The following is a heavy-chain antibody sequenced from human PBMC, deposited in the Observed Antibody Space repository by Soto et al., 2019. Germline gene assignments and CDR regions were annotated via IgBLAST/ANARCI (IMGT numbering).Heavy chain of an antibody. CDR3: SREADTTAIYDAFDV. CDR2: IRCKADSYTI. CDR1: GFIFADSA. D-gene: IGHD6-19*01. V-gene: IGHV3-73*01. Sequence: GGSLRLSCAASGFIFADSAFHWVRQASGKGLEWVGHIRCKADSYTISYTSSVKGKCIFTRDESDNTAYLQMNNLKTKDTDMYYYSREADTTAIYDAFDVWGQGIMVTVSS. J-gene: IGHJ3*01.